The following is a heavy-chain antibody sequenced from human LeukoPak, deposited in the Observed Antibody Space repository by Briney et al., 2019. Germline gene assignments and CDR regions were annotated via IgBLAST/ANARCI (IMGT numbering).Heavy chain of an antibody. CDR2: ISAYNGNT. CDR1: GYTFTSYG. Sequence: GASVKVSCKASGYTFTSYGISWVRQAPGQGLEWMGWISAYNGNTNYAQKLQGRVTMTTDTSTSTAYMELRSLRSDDTAVYYCARDRAYPDYGDQLYYFDYWGQGTLVTVSS. J-gene: IGHJ4*02. D-gene: IGHD4-17*01. CDR3: ARDRAYPDYGDQLYYFDY. V-gene: IGHV1-18*01.